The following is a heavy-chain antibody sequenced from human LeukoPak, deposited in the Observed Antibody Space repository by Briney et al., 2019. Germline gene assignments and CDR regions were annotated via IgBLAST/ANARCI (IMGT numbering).Heavy chain of an antibody. Sequence: GGSLRLSCAASGFTFDNYALSWVRQSPQKGLEWVSTISGNGASTYYADSVKGRFTISRDNSKNTLYLQMNSLRAEDTALYYCARDAAVEWFDPWGQGTLVTVSS. D-gene: IGHD5-24*01. J-gene: IGHJ5*02. CDR2: ISGNGAST. V-gene: IGHV3-23*01. CDR1: GFTFDNYA. CDR3: ARDAAVEWFDP.